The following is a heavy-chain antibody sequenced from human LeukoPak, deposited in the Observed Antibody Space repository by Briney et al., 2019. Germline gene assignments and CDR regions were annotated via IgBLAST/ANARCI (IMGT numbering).Heavy chain of an antibody. CDR2: IYSGGST. D-gene: IGHD3-10*01. Sequence: PGGSLRLSCAASGFTFSSYSMNWVRQAPGKGLEWVSVIYSGGSTYYADSVKGRFTISRDNSKNTLYLQMNSLRAEDTAVYYCARETGRGGQNDYWGQGTLVTVSS. V-gene: IGHV3-53*01. J-gene: IGHJ4*02. CDR1: GFTFSSYS. CDR3: ARETGRGGQNDY.